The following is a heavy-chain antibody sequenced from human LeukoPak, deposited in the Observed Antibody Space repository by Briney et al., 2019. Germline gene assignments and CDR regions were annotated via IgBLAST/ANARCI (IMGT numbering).Heavy chain of an antibody. Sequence: PGGSLRLSCAASGFTFSSYAMHWVRQAPGKGLEGVAVISYDGSNKYYADSVKGRFTISRDNSKNTLYLQMNSLRAEDTAVYYCARDLGETTVTTLRDYWGQGTLVTVSS. J-gene: IGHJ4*02. CDR3: ARDLGETTVTTLRDY. CDR1: GFTFSSYA. CDR2: ISYDGSNK. V-gene: IGHV3-30-3*01. D-gene: IGHD4-17*01.